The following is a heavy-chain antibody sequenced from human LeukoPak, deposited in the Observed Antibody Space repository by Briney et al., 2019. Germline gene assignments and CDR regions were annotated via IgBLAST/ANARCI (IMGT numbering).Heavy chain of an antibody. V-gene: IGHV5-51*01. Sequence: GESLKISCKGSGYSFTSYWIGWVRQMPGKGLEWMGIIYPGDPDSRYSPSFQGRVTISADKSISTVYLQWSSLKASDTAMYYCARHRTFYDFWSGYPGESYNWFDPWGQGTLVTVSS. D-gene: IGHD3-3*01. CDR2: IYPGDPDS. CDR1: GYSFTSYW. J-gene: IGHJ5*02. CDR3: ARHRTFYDFWSGYPGESYNWFDP.